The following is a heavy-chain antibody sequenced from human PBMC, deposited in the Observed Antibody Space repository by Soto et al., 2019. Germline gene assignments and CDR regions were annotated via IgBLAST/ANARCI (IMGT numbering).Heavy chain of an antibody. CDR2: INGYNGNT. Sequence: QVQLVQSGAEVKQPGASVKVSCEASGYTFTTYGISWVRQASGQGLEWMGWINGYNGNTKYAQRFQGRVNMTTDTYPRPXYREVRSLRSDDTAVYYCARDDIATRPQYYYGMDVWGQGTTVTVSS. J-gene: IGHJ6*02. CDR3: ARDDIATRPQYYYGMDV. V-gene: IGHV1-18*04. D-gene: IGHD6-6*01. CDR1: GYTFTTYG.